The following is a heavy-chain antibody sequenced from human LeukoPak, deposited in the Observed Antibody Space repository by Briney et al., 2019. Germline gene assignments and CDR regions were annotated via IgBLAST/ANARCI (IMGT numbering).Heavy chain of an antibody. CDR3: AKDATPHNGIWDNFDH. CDR2: VGGGPDR. CDR1: GFTFNVYG. V-gene: IGHV3-23*01. D-gene: IGHD1-26*01. Sequence: GGSLRLFCVGSGFTFNVYGISWVRQAPGEGLEWVSSVGGGPDRHYADSVKGRFTASRDDSKNTVYLQMDSLGAEDTAVYFCAKDATPHNGIWDNFDHWGQGTPVTVSS. J-gene: IGHJ4*02.